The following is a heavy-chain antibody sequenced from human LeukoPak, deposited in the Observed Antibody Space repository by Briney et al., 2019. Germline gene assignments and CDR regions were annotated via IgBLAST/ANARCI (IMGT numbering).Heavy chain of an antibody. CDR2: ISSSGSTI. Sequence: GGSLRLSCAASGFTFSSYEMNWVRQAPGKGLEWVSYISSSGSTIYYADSVKGRFTISRDNAKNSLYLQMNSLRAEDTVVYYCARERGSWAFDYWGQGTLVTVSS. CDR3: ARERGSWAFDY. J-gene: IGHJ4*02. CDR1: GFTFSSYE. D-gene: IGHD6-13*01. V-gene: IGHV3-48*03.